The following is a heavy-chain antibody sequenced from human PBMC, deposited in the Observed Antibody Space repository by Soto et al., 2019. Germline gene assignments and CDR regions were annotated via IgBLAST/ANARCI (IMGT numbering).Heavy chain of an antibody. CDR1: GGTFSSYA. D-gene: IGHD2-15*01. J-gene: IGHJ6*02. V-gene: IGHV1-69*01. CDR2: IIPIFGTA. Sequence: QVQLVQSGAEVKKPGSSVKVSCKASGGTFSSYAISWVRQAPGQGLERMGGIIPIFGTANYAQKFQGRVTITADESTSTAYMELSSLRSEDTAVYYCARGGYCSGGSCYRGLIAGGMDVWGQGTTVTVSS. CDR3: ARGGYCSGGSCYRGLIAGGMDV.